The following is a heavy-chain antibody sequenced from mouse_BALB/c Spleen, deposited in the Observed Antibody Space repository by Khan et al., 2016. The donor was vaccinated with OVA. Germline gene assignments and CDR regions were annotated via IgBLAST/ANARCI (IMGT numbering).Heavy chain of an antibody. CDR1: GYTFTNYG. CDR3: ARMKHYWYFDV. Sequence: QIQLVQSGPELKKPGETVKISCKASGYTFTNYGMNWVKQAPGKGLKWMGWINTYTGDPTYADDFKGRFAFSLETSASTAYLQINNLKNEDTATYCCARMKHYWYFDVWGAGTTVTVSS. V-gene: IGHV9-3-1*01. J-gene: IGHJ1*01. CDR2: INTYTGDP.